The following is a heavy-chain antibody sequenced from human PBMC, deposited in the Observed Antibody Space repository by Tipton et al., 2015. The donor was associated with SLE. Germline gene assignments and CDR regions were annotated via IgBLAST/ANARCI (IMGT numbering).Heavy chain of an antibody. CDR3: ARSYDFWSGQYYFDY. CDR2: ISSSETYI. Sequence: SLRLSCAASGFSFSTYSFNWVRQAPGKGLEWVAFISSSETYIYYADSVQGRFTISRDNAKFSLYLQMNSLRADDTAVYYCARSYDFWSGQYYFDYWGQGSLVTVSS. CDR1: GFSFSTYS. V-gene: IGHV3-21*01. D-gene: IGHD3-3*01. J-gene: IGHJ4*02.